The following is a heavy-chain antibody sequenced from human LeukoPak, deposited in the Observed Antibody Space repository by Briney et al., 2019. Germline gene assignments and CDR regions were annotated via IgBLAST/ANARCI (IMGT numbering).Heavy chain of an antibody. Sequence: SQTLSLTCAISGDSVSSNSAAWNWIRQSPSRGLEWLGRTYYRSKWYNDYAVSVKSRITINPDTSKNQFSLQLNPVTPEDTAVYYCAREIPAHMSGADYFDYWGQGTLVTVSS. CDR3: AREIPAHMSGADYFDY. V-gene: IGHV6-1*01. J-gene: IGHJ4*02. D-gene: IGHD2-2*01. CDR1: GDSVSSNSAA. CDR2: TYYRSKWYN.